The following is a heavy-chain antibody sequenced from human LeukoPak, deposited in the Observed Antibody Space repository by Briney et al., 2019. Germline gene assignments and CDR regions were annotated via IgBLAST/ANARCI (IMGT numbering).Heavy chain of an antibody. D-gene: IGHD2-15*01. J-gene: IGHJ3*02. CDR2: MNPNSGNT. CDR1: GYTFSSYD. CDR3: ARELDCSGGSCGAFDI. Sequence: GASVKVSCSTSGYTFSSYDVIWVRLAPGQGLEWMGWMNPNSGNTGYAQKFQGRVTMTGDTSISTAYMELSSLMSDDTAVYYCARELDCSGGSCGAFDIWGQGTMVTVSS. V-gene: IGHV1-8*01.